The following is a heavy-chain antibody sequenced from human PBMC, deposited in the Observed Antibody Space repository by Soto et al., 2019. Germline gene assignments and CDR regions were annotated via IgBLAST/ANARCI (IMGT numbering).Heavy chain of an antibody. J-gene: IGHJ6*02. CDR1: GGSSSSGGYY. Sequence: PSETLSLTCTVSGGSSSSGGYYWSWIRQHPGKGLERIGYIYYSGSTYYNPSLKSRVTISVDTSKNQFSLKLSSVTAADTAVYYCARAEMYTEYYYYYGMDVWGQGTTVTVSS. CDR3: ARAEMYTEYYYYYGMDV. V-gene: IGHV4-31*03. CDR2: IYYSGST. D-gene: IGHD1-20*01.